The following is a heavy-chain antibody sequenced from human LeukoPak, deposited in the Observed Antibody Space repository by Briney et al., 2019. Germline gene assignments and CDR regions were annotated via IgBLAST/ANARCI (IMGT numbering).Heavy chain of an antibody. J-gene: IGHJ4*02. CDR3: ASRDGYEYYFDY. V-gene: IGHV1-69*04. D-gene: IGHD5-24*01. Sequence: ASVKVSCKASGGTFSSYAISWVRQAPGQGLEWMGRIIPILGIANYAQKFQGRVTITADKSTGTAYMELSSLGSEDTAVYYCASRDGYEYYFDYWGQGTLVTVSS. CDR1: GGTFSSYA. CDR2: IIPILGIA.